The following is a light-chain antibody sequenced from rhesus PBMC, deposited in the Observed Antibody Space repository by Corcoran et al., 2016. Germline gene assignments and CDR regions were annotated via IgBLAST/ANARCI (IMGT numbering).Light chain of an antibody. CDR3: LLYYDGAQLV. CDR1: TGDATRGNF. J-gene: IGLJ6*01. CDR2: NTE. V-gene: IGLV7-76*01. Sequence: AVVTQEPSLTVSPGGTVTLTFGPSTGDATRGNFPHWFQQKPGQAPRGLIYNTETKHSLTPARFSGSLAGGKAALTLSDAQPEDEAKYYCLLYYDGAQLVFGSGTKLTVL.